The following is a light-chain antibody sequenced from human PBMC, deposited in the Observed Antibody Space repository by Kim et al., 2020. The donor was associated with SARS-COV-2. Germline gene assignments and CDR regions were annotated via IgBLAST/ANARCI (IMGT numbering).Light chain of an antibody. V-gene: IGKV3-11*01. CDR2: DAF. CDR3: QRRTI. Sequence: AHLSLSPGETAALSCRASQSVSRALAWYQQKPGQAPRLLIYDAFYRATGIPARFSGSASETDFTLTINSLEPEDVAVYFCQRRTIFGGGTKVDIK. CDR1: QSVSRA. J-gene: IGKJ4*01.